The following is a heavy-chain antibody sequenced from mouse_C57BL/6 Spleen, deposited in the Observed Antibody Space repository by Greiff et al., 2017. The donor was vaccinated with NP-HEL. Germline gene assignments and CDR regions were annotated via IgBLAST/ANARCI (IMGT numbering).Heavy chain of an antibody. CDR1: GYTFTDYN. CDR3: ARPNYDYGSAMDY. V-gene: IGHV1-22*01. D-gene: IGHD2-4*01. Sequence: EVQLQQSGPELVKPGASVKMSCKASGYTFTDYNMHWVKQSHGKSLEWIGYINPNNGGTSYNQKFKGKATLTVNKSSSTAYMELRSLTSEDSAVYYCARPNYDYGSAMDYWGQGPSVTVSS. J-gene: IGHJ4*01. CDR2: INPNNGGT.